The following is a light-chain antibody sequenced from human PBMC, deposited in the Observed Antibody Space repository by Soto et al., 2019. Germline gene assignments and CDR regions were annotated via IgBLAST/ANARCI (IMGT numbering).Light chain of an antibody. CDR1: SSNIGSNY. J-gene: IGLJ7*01. V-gene: IGLV1-47*01. Sequence: QSVLTQPPSASGTPGQRVTISCSGSSSNIGSNYVYWYKQLPGTAPKLLIYRSNQRPSGVPDRFSGSKSGTSASLAISGLRSEDEADYYCVAWDDSLSGHAVFGGGTQLTVL. CDR2: RSN. CDR3: VAWDDSLSGHAV.